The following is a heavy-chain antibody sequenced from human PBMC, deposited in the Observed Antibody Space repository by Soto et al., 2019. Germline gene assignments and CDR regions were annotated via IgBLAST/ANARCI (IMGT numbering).Heavy chain of an antibody. Sequence: GGSLRLSCAASGFTFSSHGMHWVRQTPGKGLEWVSTITGSADRTYYADSVKGRFTISRDNSKNTLYLQMNSLRAEDTAVYYCAKNPGYYYDSTGYHFDYWGQGTLVTVSS. V-gene: IGHV3-23*01. CDR1: GFTFSSHG. D-gene: IGHD3-22*01. CDR3: AKNPGYYYDSTGYHFDY. J-gene: IGHJ4*02. CDR2: ITGSADRT.